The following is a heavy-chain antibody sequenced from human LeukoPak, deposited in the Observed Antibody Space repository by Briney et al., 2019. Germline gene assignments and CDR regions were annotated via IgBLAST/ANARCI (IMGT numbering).Heavy chain of an antibody. CDR2: ISAYNGNT. CDR3: AREYSSGWYYYGMDV. CDR1: GYTFTSYG. D-gene: IGHD6-19*01. V-gene: IGHV1-18*01. Sequence: ASVKVSCKASGYTFTSYGISWVRQAPGQGFEWMGWISAYNGNTNYAQKLQGRVTMTTDTSTSTAYMELRSLRSDDTAVYYCAREYSSGWYYYGMDVWGQGTTVTVSS. J-gene: IGHJ6*02.